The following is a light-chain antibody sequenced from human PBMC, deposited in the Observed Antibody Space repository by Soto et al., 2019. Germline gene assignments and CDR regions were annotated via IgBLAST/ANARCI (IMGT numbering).Light chain of an antibody. J-gene: IGKJ1*01. Sequence: EIVMTQSPATLSVSPGGRATLSCRGSQSVGSNLAWYQQKPGQAPRLLIYGASTRSTGIPARFSGSGSGTEFTLTISSLQSEDFAIYFCQQYNNWPPDRTFGQGTKVEIK. V-gene: IGKV3-15*01. CDR1: QSVGSN. CDR3: QQYNNWPPDRT. CDR2: GAS.